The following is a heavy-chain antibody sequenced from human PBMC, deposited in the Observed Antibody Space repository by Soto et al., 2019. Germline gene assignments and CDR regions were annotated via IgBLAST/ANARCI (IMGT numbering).Heavy chain of an antibody. D-gene: IGHD2-15*01. J-gene: IGHJ4*02. CDR1: GFSLSTSGVG. CDR2: IYWDDDK. CDR3: AHRPSYCSGGSCYSGFDY. Sequence: QITLKESGPTLVKPTQTLTLTCTFSGFSLSTSGVGVGWIRQPPGKXLXXXXLIYWDDDKRYSPSLKSRLTITKDTSKNQVVLTMTNMDPVDTATYYCAHRPSYCSGGSCYSGFDYWGQGTLVTVSS. V-gene: IGHV2-5*02.